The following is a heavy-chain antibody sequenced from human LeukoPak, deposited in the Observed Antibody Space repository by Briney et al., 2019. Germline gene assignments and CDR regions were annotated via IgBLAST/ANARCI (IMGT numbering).Heavy chain of an antibody. CDR3: ARGLQYQLLKALRYYYMDV. J-gene: IGHJ6*03. CDR2: IIPISGTA. D-gene: IGHD2-2*01. CDR1: GGTFSSHA. Sequence: SVKVSCKASGGTFSSHAIAWVRQAPGQGPEWMGGIIPISGTADYAQKFQGRVTITTDQSTSTAYMELSSLTSDDTAVYYCARGLQYQLLKALRYYYMDVWGEGTTVTVSS. V-gene: IGHV1-69*05.